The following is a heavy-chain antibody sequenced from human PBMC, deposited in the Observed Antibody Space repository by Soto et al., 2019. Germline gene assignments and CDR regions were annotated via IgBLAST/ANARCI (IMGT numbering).Heavy chain of an antibody. V-gene: IGHV4-31*03. J-gene: IGHJ4*02. CDR2: IYYSGST. CDR3: ARPSGDYFFDD. CDR1: GGSISSGDYY. Sequence: QVQLQESGPGLVKPSQTLSLTCTVSGGSISSGDYYWSWIRQHPGKGLEWIGYIYYSGSTYYNPCLRRRFTLSVATSKNQCSLKLSSVTAADTAVYYCARPSGDYFFDDWGQGTLVTLSS. D-gene: IGHD4-17*01.